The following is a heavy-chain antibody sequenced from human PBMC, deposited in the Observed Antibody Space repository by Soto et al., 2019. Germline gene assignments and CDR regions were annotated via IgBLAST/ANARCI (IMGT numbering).Heavy chain of an antibody. CDR3: ARRFTIFGVAAAFDY. V-gene: IGHV4-59*01. Sequence: QVQRQESGPGLVKPSETLSLTCTVSGGSISSYYWCWIRQPPGQGLEWIGYIYYSGSTNYNPSLKSRVTISVDTSKNQFSLELSSVTAADTAVYYCARRFTIFGVAAAFDYWGQGTLVTVSS. J-gene: IGHJ4*02. CDR1: GGSISSYY. D-gene: IGHD3-3*01. CDR2: IYYSGST.